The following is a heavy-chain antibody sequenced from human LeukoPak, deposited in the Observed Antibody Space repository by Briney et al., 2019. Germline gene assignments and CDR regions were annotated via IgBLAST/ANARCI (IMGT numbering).Heavy chain of an antibody. J-gene: IGHJ4*02. Sequence: PSETLSLTCTVSGVSINSGGCYWSWIRQVPGKGLEWLGYVSYSGNTYYNPSLKSRVTISVDTSKNQFSLKLSSVTAADTAVYYCARRRGRAQYDYWGQGTLVTVSS. CDR2: VSYSGNT. CDR3: ARRRGRAQYDY. CDR1: GVSINSGGCY. D-gene: IGHD1-26*01. V-gene: IGHV4-31*03.